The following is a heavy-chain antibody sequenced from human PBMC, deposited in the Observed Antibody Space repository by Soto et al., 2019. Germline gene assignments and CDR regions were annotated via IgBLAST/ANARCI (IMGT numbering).Heavy chain of an antibody. V-gene: IGHV3-30-3*01. CDR2: ISYDGSNK. D-gene: IGHD5-12*01. J-gene: IGHJ4*02. CDR1: GFTFSSYA. Sequence: GGSLRLSCAASGFTFSSYAMHWVRQAPGKGLEWVAVISYDGSNKYYADSVKGRFTISRDNSKNTLYLQMNSLRAEDTAVYYCARDEGVFVTMGYIDYWGQGTLVTVSS. CDR3: ARDEGVFVTMGYIDY.